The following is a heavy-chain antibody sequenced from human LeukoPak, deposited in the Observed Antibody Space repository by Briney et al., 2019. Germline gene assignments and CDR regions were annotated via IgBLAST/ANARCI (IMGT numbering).Heavy chain of an antibody. CDR2: ISIYNGKT. CDR3: ARAYYYDSSGYYYGYYFDY. V-gene: IGHV1-18*01. D-gene: IGHD3-22*01. J-gene: IGHJ4*02. Sequence: GASVKVSCKASGYTFSNYGISWVRQAPGQGLEWVGWISIYNGKTNYAQKLQGRVTMTTDTSTSTAYMELRSLRSDDTAVYYCARAYYYDSSGYYYGYYFDYWGQGTLVTVSS. CDR1: GYTFSNYG.